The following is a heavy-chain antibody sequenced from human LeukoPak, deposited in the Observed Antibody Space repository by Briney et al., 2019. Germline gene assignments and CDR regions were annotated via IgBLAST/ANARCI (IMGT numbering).Heavy chain of an antibody. CDR1: GFTFSSYA. V-gene: IGHV3-23*01. J-gene: IGHJ3*01. Sequence: GGSLRLSCAASGFTFSSYAMIWARQAPGKGLEWVSVISGSGSSTDYADSVKGRFTISRDNSKNALYLQMNSLRVEDTAVYYCAKDPPRSRAIVDAFDVWGQGTMVTVSS. CDR2: ISGSGSST. D-gene: IGHD3-22*01. CDR3: AKDPPRSRAIVDAFDV.